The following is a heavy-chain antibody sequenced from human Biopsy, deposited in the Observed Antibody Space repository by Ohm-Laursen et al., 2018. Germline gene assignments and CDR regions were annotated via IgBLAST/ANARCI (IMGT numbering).Heavy chain of an antibody. CDR1: GFSLSSTGMR. CDR2: IDWDDDK. D-gene: IGHD1-1*01. CDR3: ARTRAHNFGALEF. Sequence: TQTLTLTCSVSGFSLSSTGMRISWVRQPPGKALECLGRIDWDDDKFYSPSLETRLSLSKDTTTNQVVLTLTDVDPEDTATYYCARTRAHNFGALEFWGQGILVTVSS. V-gene: IGHV2-70*04. J-gene: IGHJ4*01.